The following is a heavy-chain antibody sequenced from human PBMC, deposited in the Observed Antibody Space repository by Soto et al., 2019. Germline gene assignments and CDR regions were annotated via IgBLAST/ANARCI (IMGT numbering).Heavy chain of an antibody. CDR2: INADGSSI. D-gene: IGHD3-10*01. Sequence: PGGSLRLSCAASGFTFSNSWMHWVRQAPGKGLVWLSHINADGSSIRYADSVRGRLTISRDNSKNTLYLQMNSLRGEDTAVYHCAKWGQVFITMVPYSYLMDVWGQGTTVPVSS. CDR3: AKWGQVFITMVPYSYLMDV. CDR1: GFTFSNSW. J-gene: IGHJ6*02. V-gene: IGHV3-74*01.